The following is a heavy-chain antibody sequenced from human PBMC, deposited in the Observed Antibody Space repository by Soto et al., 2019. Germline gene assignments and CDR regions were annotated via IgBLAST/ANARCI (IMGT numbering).Heavy chain of an antibody. J-gene: IGHJ6*01. CDR2: ISSNGGST. CDR3: FKAKGRNTSCYCGMDI. D-gene: IGHD2-2*01. V-gene: IGHV3-64D*06. Sequence: GKGLEYVSAISSNGGSTYYADSVKGRFTISRDNSKNTLYLQMSSLRAEDTAVYFFFKAKGRNTSCYCGMDISAQG.